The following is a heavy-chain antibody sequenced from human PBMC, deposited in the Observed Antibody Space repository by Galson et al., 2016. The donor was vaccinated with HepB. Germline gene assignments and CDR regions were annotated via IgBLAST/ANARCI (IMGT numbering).Heavy chain of an antibody. J-gene: IGHJ6*02. CDR2: IDPNDSYA. Sequence: QSGAEVKKPGESLRISCKGSGYSSTSYWISWVRQMPGKGLEWVGRIDPNDSYASYSPSFQGRVTISADKSINTAYLQWSSLKASDTAMYYCAGHYYDILTGYYTLRGLDVWGQGTTVTVS. V-gene: IGHV5-10-1*01. D-gene: IGHD3-9*01. CDR3: AGHYYDILTGYYTLRGLDV. CDR1: GYSSTSYW.